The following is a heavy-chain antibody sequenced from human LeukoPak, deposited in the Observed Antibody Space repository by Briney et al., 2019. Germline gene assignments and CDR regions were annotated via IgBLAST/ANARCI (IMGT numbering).Heavy chain of an antibody. CDR1: GFTVSNNY. J-gene: IGHJ4*02. D-gene: IGHD6-13*01. V-gene: IGHV3-15*01. Sequence: GGSLRLSCAASGFTVSNNYMSWVRQAPGKGLEWVGRIKSKTDGGTTDYAAPVKGRFTISRDDSKNTLYLQMNSLKTEDTAVYYCTTDRVYMAYFDYWGQGTLVTVSS. CDR3: TTDRVYMAYFDY. CDR2: IKSKTDGGTT.